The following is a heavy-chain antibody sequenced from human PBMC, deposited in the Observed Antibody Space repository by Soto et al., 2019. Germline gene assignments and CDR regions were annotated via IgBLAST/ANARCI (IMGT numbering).Heavy chain of an antibody. V-gene: IGHV6-1*01. CDR3: AREEYGSSSSCPYPFDS. Sequence: SQTLSLTCVISGDRVSSNSAAWNWIRQSPSRGLEWLGRTYYRSKWYNDYAVSVKSRITINPDTSKNQFSLQLNSVTPEDTAVYFCAREEYGSSSSCPYPFDSWGKGPRVTVSS. D-gene: IGHD2-2*01. CDR2: TYYRSKWYN. J-gene: IGHJ4*02. CDR1: GDRVSSNSAA.